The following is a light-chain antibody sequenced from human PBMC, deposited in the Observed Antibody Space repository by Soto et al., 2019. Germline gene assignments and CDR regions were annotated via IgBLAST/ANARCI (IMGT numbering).Light chain of an antibody. CDR1: SSDVGGYNY. V-gene: IGLV2-14*03. J-gene: IGLJ1*01. Sequence: QSVLTQPASVSGSPGQSITISCTGTSSDVGGYNYVFWYQHPPGKAPKLMIYDVTNRPSGVSNRFSGSKSGNTASLTISGLQAEDEADYYCTSYTSSSTYVFGTGPKATVL. CDR3: TSYTSSSTYV. CDR2: DVT.